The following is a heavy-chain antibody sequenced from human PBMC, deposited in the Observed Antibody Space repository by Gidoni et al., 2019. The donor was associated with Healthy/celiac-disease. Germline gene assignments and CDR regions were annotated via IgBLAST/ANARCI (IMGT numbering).Heavy chain of an antibody. J-gene: IGHJ4*02. V-gene: IGHV3-33*01. CDR3: ARQPYYDILTGYYTDGFDY. D-gene: IGHD3-9*01. Sequence: QVQLVESGGGVVQPGRSLRLSCAASGFPFSSYGMHWVRQAPGKGLEWVAVIWYDGSNKYYADSVKGRFTISRDNSKNTLYLQMNSLRAEDTAVYYCARQPYYDILTGYYTDGFDYWGQGTLVTVSS. CDR1: GFPFSSYG. CDR2: IWYDGSNK.